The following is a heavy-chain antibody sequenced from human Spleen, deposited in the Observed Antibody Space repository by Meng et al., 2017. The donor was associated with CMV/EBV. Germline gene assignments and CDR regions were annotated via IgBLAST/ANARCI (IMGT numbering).Heavy chain of an antibody. CDR1: GGSFSGYY. CDR2: INHSGST. D-gene: IGHD3-10*01. J-gene: IGHJ4*02. V-gene: IGHV4-34*01. Sequence: YGGSFSGYYWSWIRQPPGQGLEWIGEINHSGSTNYNPSLKSRVTISVDTSKNQFSLKLSSVTAADTAVYYCARVGYYYGSGSLPYDYWGQGTLVTVSS. CDR3: ARVGYYYGSGSLPYDY.